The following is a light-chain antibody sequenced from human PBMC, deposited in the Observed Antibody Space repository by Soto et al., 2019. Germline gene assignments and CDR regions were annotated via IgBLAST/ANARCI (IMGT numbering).Light chain of an antibody. CDR1: SSNIGSNS. CDR2: DNN. Sequence: QSVLTQPPSVSAAPGQKVTISCSGSSSNIGSNSASWYQHLPGTAPKLLIYDNNKRPSGIPDRFSGSKSGTSATLGITGLQTGDDADYYCGTWDTSLSAVVFGGGTQLTVL. CDR3: GTWDTSLSAVV. V-gene: IGLV1-51*01. J-gene: IGLJ2*01.